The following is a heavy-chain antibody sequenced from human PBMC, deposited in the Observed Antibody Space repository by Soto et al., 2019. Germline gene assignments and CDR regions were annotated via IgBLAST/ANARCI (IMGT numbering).Heavy chain of an antibody. J-gene: IGHJ6*02. CDR1: GGTFSSYA. CDR2: IIPIFGTA. V-gene: IGHV1-69*06. D-gene: IGHD1-26*01. Sequence: SVKVSCKASGGTFSSYAISWVRQAPGQGLEWVGGIIPIFGTANYAQKFQGRVTITADKSTSTAYMELSSLRSEDTAVYYCARDFSGSYYTVHYYGMDVWGQGTTVTVSS. CDR3: ARDFSGSYYTVHYYGMDV.